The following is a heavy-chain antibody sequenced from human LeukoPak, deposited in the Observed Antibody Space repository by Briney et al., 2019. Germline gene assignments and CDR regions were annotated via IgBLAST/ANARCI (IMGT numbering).Heavy chain of an antibody. Sequence: SQTLSLTCAISGDDVSNYRAAWNWIRQSPSRGLEWLGRTYYRSKWYNDYEYSVRGRIIINPDTSKNQFSLHLNSVTPEDTAMYYCARGLELATGTEWCDSWGPGTLVTVSS. V-gene: IGHV6-1*01. J-gene: IGHJ5*01. CDR3: ARGLELATGTEWCDS. CDR2: TYYRSKWYN. CDR1: GDDVSNYRAA. D-gene: IGHD1-1*01.